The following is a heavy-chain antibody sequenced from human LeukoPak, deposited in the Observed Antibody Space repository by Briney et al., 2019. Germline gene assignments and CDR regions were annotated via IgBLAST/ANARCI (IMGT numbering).Heavy chain of an antibody. CDR3: ARGGVVVPAAKDY. Sequence: GASVKVSCKASGYTFTGYYMHWVRQAPGQGLEWMGWINPNSGGTNYAQKFQGRVTMTRDTSISTAYMELSRPRSDDTAVYYCARGGVVVPAAKDYWGQGTLVTVSS. CDR2: INPNSGGT. J-gene: IGHJ4*02. V-gene: IGHV1-2*02. CDR1: GYTFTGYY. D-gene: IGHD2-2*01.